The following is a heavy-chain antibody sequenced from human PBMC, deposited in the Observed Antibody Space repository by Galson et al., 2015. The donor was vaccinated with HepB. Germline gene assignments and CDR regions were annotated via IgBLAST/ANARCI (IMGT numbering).Heavy chain of an antibody. J-gene: IGHJ3*02. V-gene: IGHV3-11*06. D-gene: IGHD6-19*01. Sequence: SLRLSCAASGFTFSDYYMSWIRQAPGKGLEWVSYISSSSSYTNYADSVKGRFTISGDNAKNSLYLQMNCLRAEDTAVYCCARDLGDYSSGWYRRGYAFDIWGQGTMVAVSS. CDR1: GFTFSDYY. CDR3: ARDLGDYSSGWYRRGYAFDI. CDR2: ISSSSSYT.